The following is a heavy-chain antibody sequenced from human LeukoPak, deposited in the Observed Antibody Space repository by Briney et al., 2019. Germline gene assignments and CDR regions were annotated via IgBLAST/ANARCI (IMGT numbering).Heavy chain of an antibody. CDR3: ARDGGSCSGGSCYGPLDY. CDR2: IYHSGSI. V-gene: IGHV4-30-4*01. Sequence: SGTLSLTCTVSGGSISSGDHYWSWVRQPPGKGLEWIGYIYHSGSIYYNPSLKGRVTISIDTSKNQFSLNLNSVTAADTVVYYCARDGGSCSGGSCYGPLDYWGQGTLVTVSS. J-gene: IGHJ4*02. D-gene: IGHD2-15*01. CDR1: GGSISSGDHY.